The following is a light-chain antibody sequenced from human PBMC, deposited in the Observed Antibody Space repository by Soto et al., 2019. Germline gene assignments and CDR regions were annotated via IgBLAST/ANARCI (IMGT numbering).Light chain of an antibody. CDR1: QRVNGN. V-gene: IGKV3-15*01. CDR2: GAS. Sequence: EVVMTQSPPTLSVSPGERATLSCRTSQRVNGNLAWYQQSPGQAPRLLIYGASTRATGIPARFSGSGFGTEFTLAISGLQSEDFAVYYCQQYNNWPRTFGQGTKVEIK. J-gene: IGKJ1*01. CDR3: QQYNNWPRT.